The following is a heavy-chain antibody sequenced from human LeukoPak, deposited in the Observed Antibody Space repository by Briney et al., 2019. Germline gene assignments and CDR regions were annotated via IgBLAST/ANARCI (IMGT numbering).Heavy chain of an antibody. V-gene: IGHV4-34*01. J-gene: IGHJ6*03. CDR1: GGSFSGYY. D-gene: IGHD6-19*01. Sequence: SETLSLTCAVYGGSFSGYYRSWIRQPPGKGLEWIGEINHSGSTNYNPSLKSRVTISVDTSKNQFSLKLSSVTAADTAVYYCARHLGGWYTPYYMDVWGKGTTVTISS. CDR2: INHSGST. CDR3: ARHLGGWYTPYYMDV.